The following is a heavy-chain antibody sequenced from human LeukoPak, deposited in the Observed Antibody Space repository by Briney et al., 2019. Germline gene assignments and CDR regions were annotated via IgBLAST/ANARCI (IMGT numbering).Heavy chain of an antibody. J-gene: IGHJ5*02. V-gene: IGHV3-30*03. CDR2: ISYDGSNK. D-gene: IGHD3-10*01. CDR3: ARAYGSGSRNWFDP. Sequence: GRSLRLSCAASGFTFSSYGMHWVRQAPGKGLEWVAVISYDGSNKYYADSVKGRFTISRDNSKNTLYLQMNSLRAEDTAVYYCARAYGSGSRNWFDPWGQGTLVTVSS. CDR1: GFTFSSYG.